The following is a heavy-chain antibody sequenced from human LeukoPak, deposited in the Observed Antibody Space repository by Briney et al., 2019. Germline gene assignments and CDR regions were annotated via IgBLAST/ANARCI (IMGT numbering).Heavy chain of an antibody. Sequence: SQTLSLTCTVSGGSISSGDYYWSWIRQPPRKGLEWIGYIYYSGSTYYNPSLKSRVTISVDTSKNQFSLKLSSVTAADTAVYYCARVPAAIRGFDPWSQGTLVTVSS. CDR2: IYYSGST. D-gene: IGHD2-2*01. CDR1: GGSISSGDYY. CDR3: ARVPAAIRGFDP. V-gene: IGHV4-30-4*08. J-gene: IGHJ5*02.